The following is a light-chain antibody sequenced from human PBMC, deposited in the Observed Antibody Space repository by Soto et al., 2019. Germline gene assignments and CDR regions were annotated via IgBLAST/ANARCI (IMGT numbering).Light chain of an antibody. J-gene: IGKJ3*01. Sequence: EIVLTQSPGTLSLSPGERATLSCRASQSVSDSYLAWYQQKPGQAPSLLIYASSRATGIPDRFSGSGSGTAFTLTISRLEPEDFAVYYCQHYGTSALFGPGTKVDIK. CDR2: AS. CDR3: QHYGTSAL. CDR1: QSVSDSY. V-gene: IGKV3-20*01.